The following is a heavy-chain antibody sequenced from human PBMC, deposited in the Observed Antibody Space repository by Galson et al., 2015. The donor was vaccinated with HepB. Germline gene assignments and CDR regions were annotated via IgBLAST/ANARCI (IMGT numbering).Heavy chain of an antibody. CDR1: GDSVSSNSVT. CDR2: TYHRSKWYN. D-gene: IGHD1-26*01. J-gene: IGHJ4*02. CDR3: ARGSANWAVPLSRVGYFDY. V-gene: IGHV6-1*01. Sequence: CAISGDSVSSNSVTWNWIRQSPSRGLEWLGRTYHRSKWYNDYAESVKDRITINPDTSKNQFSLHLNSVTPEDTAVFYCARGSANWAVPLSRVGYFDYWGQGTPVTVSS.